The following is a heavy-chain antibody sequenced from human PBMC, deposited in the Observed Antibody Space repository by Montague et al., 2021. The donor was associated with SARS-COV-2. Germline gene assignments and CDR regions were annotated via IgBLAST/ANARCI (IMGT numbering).Heavy chain of an antibody. CDR2: IFSSGST. D-gene: IGHD3-10*01. V-gene: IGHV4-39*07. J-gene: IGHJ4*02. CDR1: GASINSNRHF. Sequence: SETLSLTCTVSGASINSNRHFWGWIRQAPGKGLEWIGSIFSSGSTYYNPSLKSRATISIDTSRNLFSLQLRSVTAADTAVYFCAKEFGSGSINLTYWGQGVLVTVSS. CDR3: AKEFGSGSINLTY.